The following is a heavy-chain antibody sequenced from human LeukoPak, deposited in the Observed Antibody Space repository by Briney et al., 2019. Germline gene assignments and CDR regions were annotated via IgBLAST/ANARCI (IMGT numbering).Heavy chain of an antibody. CDR2: IWYDGSNK. Sequence: PGGSLRLSCAASGFTFSSYGMHWVRQAPGKGLEWVAVIWYDGSNKYYADSVKGRFTISRDNSKNTLYLKMNSLRAEDTAVYYCAKALPWCGGDCYPDYWGQGTLVTVSS. CDR1: GFTFSSYG. D-gene: IGHD2-21*02. J-gene: IGHJ4*02. V-gene: IGHV3-33*06. CDR3: AKALPWCGGDCYPDY.